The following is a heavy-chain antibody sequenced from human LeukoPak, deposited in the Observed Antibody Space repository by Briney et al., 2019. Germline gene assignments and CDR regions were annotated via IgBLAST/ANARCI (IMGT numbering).Heavy chain of an antibody. Sequence: GASVKVSCKASGGTFSSYAISWVRQAPGQGLEWMGRIIPILGIANYAQKFQGRVTITADKFTSTAYMELSSLRSEDTAVYYCAREVRGYSYGPPGHYFDYWGQGTLVTVSS. CDR3: AREVRGYSYGPPGHYFDY. D-gene: IGHD5-18*01. V-gene: IGHV1-69*04. CDR1: GGTFSSYA. CDR2: IIPILGIA. J-gene: IGHJ4*02.